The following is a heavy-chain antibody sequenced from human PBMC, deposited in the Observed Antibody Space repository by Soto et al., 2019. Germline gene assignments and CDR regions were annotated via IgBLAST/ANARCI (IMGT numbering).Heavy chain of an antibody. CDR3: ARDSGYCGGDCLAFDI. D-gene: IGHD2-21*02. J-gene: IGHJ3*02. Sequence: FLRLSCAASGFTFSSYSMNWVRQAPGKGLEWVSSISSSSSYIYYADSVKGRFTISRDNAKNSLYLQMNSLRAEDTAVYYCARDSGYCGGDCLAFDIWGQGTMVTVSS. V-gene: IGHV3-21*01. CDR1: GFTFSSYS. CDR2: ISSSSSYI.